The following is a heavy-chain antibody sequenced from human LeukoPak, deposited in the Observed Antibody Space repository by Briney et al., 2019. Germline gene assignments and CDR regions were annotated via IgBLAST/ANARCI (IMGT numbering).Heavy chain of an antibody. CDR2: IYYSGNT. CDR3: ARGGARGSSAFDI. Sequence: SETLSLTXTVSGDSINDYYWNWIRQPPGKGLEWIGYIYYSGNTDYNPSLKSRVTMSVDTSKNQFSLKLNSVTAADTAIYYCARGGARGSSAFDIWGQGTMVTVSA. CDR1: GDSINDYY. J-gene: IGHJ3*02. D-gene: IGHD3-10*01. V-gene: IGHV4-59*01.